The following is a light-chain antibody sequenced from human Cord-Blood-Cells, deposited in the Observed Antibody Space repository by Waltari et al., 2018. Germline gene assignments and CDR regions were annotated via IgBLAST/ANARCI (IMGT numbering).Light chain of an antibody. CDR1: QGISSY. CDR3: QQYYSYPPWT. Sequence: AIRMTQSPSSFSASTGDRVTITCQASQGISSYLAWYQHKPGKAPKLLIYAASTLQSGVPSRFSGSGSGTDFTLTISGLQSEDFATYYCQQYYSYPPWTFGQGTQVEIK. V-gene: IGKV1-8*01. CDR2: AAS. J-gene: IGKJ1*01.